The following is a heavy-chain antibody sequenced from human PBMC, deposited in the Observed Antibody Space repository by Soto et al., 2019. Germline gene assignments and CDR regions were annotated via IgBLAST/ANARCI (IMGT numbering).Heavy chain of an antibody. Sequence: QVQLVQSGAEVKKTGSSVKVSCKSSNFSSYAISWVRQAPGQGLEWLGGIIPFFGRANYAQKFQGRVTITADEATSTAYMELSDLKSEDTAIYYCSRGNTLVAGPAGRLRHLYHYYYFGMDFWGQGTTVIVSS. V-gene: IGHV1-69*01. CDR2: IIPFFGRA. CDR1: NFSSYA. CDR3: SRGNTLVAGPAGRLRHLYHYYYFGMDF. D-gene: IGHD2-2*01. J-gene: IGHJ6*02.